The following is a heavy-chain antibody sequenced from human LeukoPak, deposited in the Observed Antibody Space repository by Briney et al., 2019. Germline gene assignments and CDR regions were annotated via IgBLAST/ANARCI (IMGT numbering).Heavy chain of an antibody. D-gene: IGHD3-3*01. CDR1: GFTFSSYG. V-gene: IGHV3-30*02. Sequence: GGSLRLSCAASGFTFSSYGMHWVRQAPGKGLEWVAFLRYDGSNTYYADSVKGRFTISRDNAKDTLYLQMNRLRAEDTSGYYGERDFSGRAYYDFWSGYYTGRYFDYWGQGTLSPSPQ. J-gene: IGHJ4*02. CDR2: LRYDGSNT. CDR3: ERDFSGRAYYDFWSGYYTGRYFDY.